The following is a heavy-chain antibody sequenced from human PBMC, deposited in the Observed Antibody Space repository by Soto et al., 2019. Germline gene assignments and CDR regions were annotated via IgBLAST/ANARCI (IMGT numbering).Heavy chain of an antibody. CDR2: TYYRSKWYN. D-gene: IGHD6-13*01. CDR3: EREGGYSSSWFPRYFDY. J-gene: IGHJ4*02. V-gene: IGHV6-1*01. CDR1: GDSDSINSAA. Sequence: SQTLSLTCAISGDSDSINSAACNWISQSPSRGLEWLGRTYYRSKWYNDYAVSVKSRITIDTDTSKNQFSLQLNSVTPEDTAVYYCEREGGYSSSWFPRYFDYWGQGTLVTVSS.